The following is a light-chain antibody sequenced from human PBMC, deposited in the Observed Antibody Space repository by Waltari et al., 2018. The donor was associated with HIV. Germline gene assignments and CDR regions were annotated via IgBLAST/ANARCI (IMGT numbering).Light chain of an antibody. Sequence: DIQMTQSPSTLSASVGDSVTITCRASQSMYSWLAWYQQKPGKAPTLLSYAASNLESGVPSRFSGSGSGTEFTLTISSLQPHDFASYYCQQYNSYSWTFGQGTKGEIK. J-gene: IGKJ1*01. CDR2: AAS. V-gene: IGKV1-5*03. CDR3: QQYNSYSWT. CDR1: QSMYSW.